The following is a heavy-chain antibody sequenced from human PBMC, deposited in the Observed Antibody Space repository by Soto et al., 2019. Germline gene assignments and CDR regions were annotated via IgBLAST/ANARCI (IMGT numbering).Heavy chain of an antibody. CDR3: ATYRSGYSSSWPYYYYGMDV. Sequence: EVQLLESGGGLVQPGGSLRLSCAASGFTFSSYAMSWVRQAPGKGLEWVSAISGSGGSTYYADSVKGRFTISRDNSKSTLYLQMNSLRAEDTAVYYCATYRSGYSSSWPYYYYGMDVWGQGTTVTVSS. CDR2: ISGSGGST. D-gene: IGHD6-13*01. CDR1: GFTFSSYA. J-gene: IGHJ6*02. V-gene: IGHV3-23*01.